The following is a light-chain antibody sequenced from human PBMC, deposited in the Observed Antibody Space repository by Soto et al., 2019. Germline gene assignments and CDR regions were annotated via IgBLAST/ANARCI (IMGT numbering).Light chain of an antibody. CDR1: SSNIGNNY. CDR3: GTWDSSLSAVI. Sequence: QSVLMQPPSVSAAPGQKVTISCSGSSSNIGNNYVSWYQQRPGTAPKLLISANNKRPSGIPDRFSGSKSGTSATLGITGLQTGDEADYYCGTWDSSLSAVIFGGGTKLTVL. V-gene: IGLV1-51*01. J-gene: IGLJ2*01. CDR2: ANN.